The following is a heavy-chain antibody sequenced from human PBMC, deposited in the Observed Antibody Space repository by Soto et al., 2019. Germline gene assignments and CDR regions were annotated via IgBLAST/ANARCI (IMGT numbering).Heavy chain of an antibody. D-gene: IGHD4-17*01. J-gene: IGHJ3*02. CDR2: IYYSGST. CDR3: AREVSAPDYRPAFDI. CDR1: GGSISSGGYY. Sequence: SETLSLTCTVSGGSISSGGYYWSWIRQHPGKSLERIGYIYYSGSTYYNPSLKSRVTISVDTSKNQFSLKLSSVTAADTAVYYCAREVSAPDYRPAFDIWGQGTMVTVSS. V-gene: IGHV4-31*03.